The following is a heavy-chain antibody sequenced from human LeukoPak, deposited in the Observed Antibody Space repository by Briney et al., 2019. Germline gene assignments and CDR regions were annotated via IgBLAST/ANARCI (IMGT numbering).Heavy chain of an antibody. J-gene: IGHJ4*02. CDR1: GYTFTGYY. D-gene: IGHD5-18*01. V-gene: IGHV1-2*02. CDR3: GGGYSYGYVPGG. Sequence: ASVKVSCKASGYTFTGYYMHWVRQAPGQGLEWMGWINPNSGGTNYAQKFQGRVTMTRDTSISTAYMELSRLRSDDTAVYYCGGGYSYGYVPGGWGQGTLVTVSS. CDR2: INPNSGGT.